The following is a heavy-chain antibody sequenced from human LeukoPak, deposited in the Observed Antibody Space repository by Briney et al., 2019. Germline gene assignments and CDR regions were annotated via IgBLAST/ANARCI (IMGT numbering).Heavy chain of an antibody. V-gene: IGHV1-18*01. CDR3: ARVPMAYGGNSVYWYFDL. CDR2: ISAQHGLT. D-gene: IGHD4-23*01. J-gene: IGHJ2*01. Sequence: ASVKVSCKTSGYSENFYGITWVRQVAGQGLEWMGWISAQHGLTEYAPNSKDRVTMTTDTYTNTAYMELRSLRSDDTAVYYCARVPMAYGGNSVYWYFDLWGRGTLVTVSS. CDR1: GYSENFYG.